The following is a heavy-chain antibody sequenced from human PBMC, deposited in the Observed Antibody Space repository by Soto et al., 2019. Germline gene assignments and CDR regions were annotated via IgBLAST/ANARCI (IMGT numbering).Heavy chain of an antibody. CDR1: GFTFSSYA. Sequence: GGSLRLSCAASGFTFSSYAMSWVRQAPGKGLEWVSAISGSGGSTYYADSVKGRFTISRDNSKNTLYLQMNSLRAEDTAVYYCAKLTTTTEYSSSVGDYWGQGTLVTVSS. CDR3: AKLTTTTEYSSSVGDY. V-gene: IGHV3-23*01. CDR2: ISGSGGST. D-gene: IGHD6-6*01. J-gene: IGHJ4*02.